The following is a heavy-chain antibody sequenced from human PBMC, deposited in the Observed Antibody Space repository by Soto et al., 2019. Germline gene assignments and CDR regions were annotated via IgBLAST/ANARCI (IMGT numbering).Heavy chain of an antibody. Sequence: EVQLVESGGGLVQPGGSLRLSCAASGFTFSTYWMSWVRQAPGKGLEWVANIKQDGSEKNYVDSVKGRFTISRDNAKNSLYLQMNSLRAEDTAVYYCATLPHGDYFDSWGQGTPVTVSS. V-gene: IGHV3-7*01. D-gene: IGHD4-17*01. CDR3: ATLPHGDYFDS. J-gene: IGHJ4*02. CDR1: GFTFSTYW. CDR2: IKQDGSEK.